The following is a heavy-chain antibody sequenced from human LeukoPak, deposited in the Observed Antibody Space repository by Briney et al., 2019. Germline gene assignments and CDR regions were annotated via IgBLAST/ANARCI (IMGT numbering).Heavy chain of an antibody. CDR2: MNPNSGNT. CDR3: ARCQNLGYYYDSSGYSFDY. Sequence: ASVKVSCKASGGTFISYAISWVRQAPGQGLEWMGWMNPNSGNTGYAQKFQGRVTITRNTSISTAYMELSSLRSEDTAVYYCARCQNLGYYYDSSGYSFDYWGQGTLVTVSS. V-gene: IGHV1-8*03. D-gene: IGHD3-22*01. J-gene: IGHJ4*02. CDR1: GGTFISYA.